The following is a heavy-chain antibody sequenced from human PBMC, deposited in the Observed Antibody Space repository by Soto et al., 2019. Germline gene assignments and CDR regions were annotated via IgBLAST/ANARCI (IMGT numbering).Heavy chain of an antibody. J-gene: IGHJ4*02. CDR1: GFTFSSYT. D-gene: IGHD2-15*01. CDR2: ISHDGSDK. V-gene: IGHV3-30*04. Sequence: QVQLVESGGGLVQPGRSLRLSCAASGFTFSSYTMHWVRQTPGKGLERVAVISHDGSDKYYADSEKGRFTISRDNSKNTLYLQMNSLRREDTSVYYCAREYRLAVVAPGYWGQGILVTVSS. CDR3: AREYRLAVVAPGY.